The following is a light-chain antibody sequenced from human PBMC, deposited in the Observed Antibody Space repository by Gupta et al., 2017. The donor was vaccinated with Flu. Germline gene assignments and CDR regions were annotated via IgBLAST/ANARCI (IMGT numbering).Light chain of an antibody. CDR2: KAS. CDR3: QQYNRYSHT. CDR1: QSISSW. Sequence: IQMTQSPSTLSASVGDRVSITCRASQSISSWLAWYQQKPGKAPKLLIYKASSLESGVPSRFSGSGSGTEFTLTISSLQPDDVATYYCQQYNRYSHTFGQGTKLEIK. J-gene: IGKJ2*01. V-gene: IGKV1-5*03.